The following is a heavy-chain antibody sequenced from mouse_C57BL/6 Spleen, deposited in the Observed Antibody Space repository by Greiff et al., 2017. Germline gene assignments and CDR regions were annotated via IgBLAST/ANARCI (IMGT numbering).Heavy chain of an antibody. CDR1: GFTFSDYG. D-gene: IGHD1-1*01. V-gene: IGHV5-17*01. CDR3: ARGGSPHAMDY. Sequence: EVKVVESGGGLVKPGGSLKLSCAASGFTFSDYGMHWVRQAPEKGLEWVAYISSGSSTIYYADTVKGRFTISRDNAKNTLFLQMTSLRSEDTAMYYCARGGSPHAMDYWGQGTSVTVSS. J-gene: IGHJ4*01. CDR2: ISSGSSTI.